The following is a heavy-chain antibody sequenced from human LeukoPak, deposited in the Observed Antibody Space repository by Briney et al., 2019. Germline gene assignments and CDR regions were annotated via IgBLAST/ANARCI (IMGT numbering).Heavy chain of an antibody. CDR1: GGSISSGGYY. CDR3: ARDSSMTGSRHYYYYGMDV. D-gene: IGHD3-9*01. CDR2: IYYSGST. Sequence: PSETLSLTCTVSGGSISSGGYYWSWIRQHPGKDLEWIGYIYYSGSTYYNPSLKSRVTISVDTSKNQFSLKLSSVTAADTAVYYCARDSSMTGSRHYYYYGMDVWGQGTTVTVSS. V-gene: IGHV4-31*03. J-gene: IGHJ6*02.